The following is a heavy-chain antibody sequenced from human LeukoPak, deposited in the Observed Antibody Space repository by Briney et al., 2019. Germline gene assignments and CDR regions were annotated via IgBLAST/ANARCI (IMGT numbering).Heavy chain of an antibody. CDR2: IYYSGST. CDR3: ARTRGSGAYGSGSYGDEHYYYYGMDV. Sequence: PSETLSLTCTVSGGSISSYYWSWIRQPPGKGLEWIGYIYYSGSTNYNPSLKSRVTISVDTSKNQFSLKLSSVTAADTAVYYCARTRGSGAYGSGSYGDEHYYYYGMDVWGQGTTVTVSS. J-gene: IGHJ6*02. V-gene: IGHV4-59*01. D-gene: IGHD3-10*01. CDR1: GGSISSYY.